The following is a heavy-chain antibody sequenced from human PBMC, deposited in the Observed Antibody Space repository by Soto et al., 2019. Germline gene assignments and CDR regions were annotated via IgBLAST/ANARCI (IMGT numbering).Heavy chain of an antibody. Sequence: QVQLVESGGGVVQPGRSLRLSCAASGFTFSDYGMHGVRQAPGKGLEWVGFIGYDGSERDYADSVEGRFTISRDNSKNTLYLQMNSLRTENTAMYYCAEEGDLSGWTYGDSWGQGTLVIVSS. J-gene: IGHJ4*02. CDR1: GFTFSDYG. D-gene: IGHD6-19*01. CDR2: IGYDGSER. CDR3: AEEGDLSGWTYGDS. V-gene: IGHV3-30*18.